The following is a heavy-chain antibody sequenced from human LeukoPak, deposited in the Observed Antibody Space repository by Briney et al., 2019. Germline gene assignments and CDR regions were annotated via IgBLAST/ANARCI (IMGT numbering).Heavy chain of an antibody. V-gene: IGHV4-59*01. CDR3: ARSRVWSDYWGYFDY. CDR1: GGSIIGYY. D-gene: IGHD3-3*01. CDR2: IYHSGST. Sequence: SETLSLTCTVSGGSIIGYYWNWIRQPPGKGLDWIGYIYHSGSTNYSPSLKSRVTISVDTSKTRISLKLRAVTAADTAVYYCARSRVWSDYWGYFDYWGQGTLVTVSS. J-gene: IGHJ4*02.